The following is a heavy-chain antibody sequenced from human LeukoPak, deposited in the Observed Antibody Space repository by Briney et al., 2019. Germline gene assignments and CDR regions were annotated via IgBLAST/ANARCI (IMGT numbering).Heavy chain of an antibody. Sequence: GGSLRLSCAAPGFTFSSYAMNWVRQAPGKGLEWVSGITGSGGSTFYADSVKGRFTISRDNSKNTLYLQMNSLRAEDTAVYYCAKDRVCSGGSCYFDYWGQGTLVTVSS. J-gene: IGHJ4*02. V-gene: IGHV3-23*01. CDR2: ITGSGGST. CDR1: GFTFSSYA. CDR3: AKDRVCSGGSCYFDY. D-gene: IGHD2-15*01.